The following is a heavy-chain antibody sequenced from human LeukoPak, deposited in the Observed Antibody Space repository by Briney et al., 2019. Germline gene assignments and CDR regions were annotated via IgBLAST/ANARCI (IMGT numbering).Heavy chain of an antibody. CDR1: GFTFSKFA. D-gene: IGHD2-21*01. CDR3: GRSGVVAIYGMDV. Sequence: PGGSLRLSCATSGFTFSKFAIHWVRQAPGKGLEWVADISADGNHKYYADSVKGRFTISRDDSKNTLYLQMNSLRAEDTAMYYCGRSGVVAIYGMDVWGQGTTVTVSS. J-gene: IGHJ6*02. V-gene: IGHV3-30*14. CDR2: ISADGNHK.